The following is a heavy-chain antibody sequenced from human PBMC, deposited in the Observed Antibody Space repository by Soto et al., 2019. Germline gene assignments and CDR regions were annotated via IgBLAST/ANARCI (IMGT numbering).Heavy chain of an antibody. CDR2: ISSSSSTI. J-gene: IGHJ3*02. Sequence: EVQLVESGGGLVQPGGSLRLSCAASGFTFSSYSTNWVRQAPGKGLEWVSYISSSSSTIYYADSVKGRFTISRDNAKNSLYLQMNSLRDEDTAVYYCAREAYDILTGYYIWAFDIWGQGTMVTVSS. D-gene: IGHD3-9*01. CDR3: AREAYDILTGYYIWAFDI. V-gene: IGHV3-48*02. CDR1: GFTFSSYS.